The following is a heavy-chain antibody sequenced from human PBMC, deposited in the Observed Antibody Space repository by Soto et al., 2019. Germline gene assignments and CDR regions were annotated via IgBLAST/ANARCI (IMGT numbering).Heavy chain of an antibody. CDR3: ARGPRYCSSTSCFSGVTWFDP. J-gene: IGHJ5*02. CDR2: ISSYKGNT. D-gene: IGHD2-2*01. Sequence: QVQLVQSGAEVKKPGASVKVSCKASGYTFTSYGISWVRQAPGQGLEWLGWISSYKGNTNYAQKVQGRVTMTTDKSTSTTYMGLMSLRSDDTPVYYCARGPRYCSSTSCFSGVTWFDPWGQGTLVTVSS. CDR1: GYTFTSYG. V-gene: IGHV1-18*04.